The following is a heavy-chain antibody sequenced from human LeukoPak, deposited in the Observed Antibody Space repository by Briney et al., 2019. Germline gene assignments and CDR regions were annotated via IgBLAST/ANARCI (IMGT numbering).Heavy chain of an antibody. CDR1: GYTFTGYY. J-gene: IGHJ4*02. CDR2: INPNSGGT. D-gene: IGHD3-22*01. V-gene: IGHV1-2*02. CDR3: ARAYTYYYDSSGYLFDY. Sequence: VASVKVSCKASGYTFTGYYMHWVRQAPGQGLEWMGWINPNSGGTNYAQKFQGRVTMTRDTSISTAYMELRSLRSDDTAVYYCARAYTYYYDSSGYLFDYWGQGTLVTVSS.